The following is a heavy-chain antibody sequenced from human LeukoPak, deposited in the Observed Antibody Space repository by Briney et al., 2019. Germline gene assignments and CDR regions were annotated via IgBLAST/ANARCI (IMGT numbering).Heavy chain of an antibody. CDR2: IYYSGTT. V-gene: IGHV4-39*01. CDR3: ARLRFDFWSGYTHPYFDY. J-gene: IGHJ4*02. D-gene: IGHD3-3*01. Sequence: SETLSLTCTVSGGSISSNNYYWGWIRQPPGKGLEWIGSIYYSGTTYYNPSLKSRVTISVDTSKIQFSLKLSSVAATDTAVYFCARLRFDFWSGYTHPYFDYWGQGTLVTVSS. CDR1: GGSISSNNYY.